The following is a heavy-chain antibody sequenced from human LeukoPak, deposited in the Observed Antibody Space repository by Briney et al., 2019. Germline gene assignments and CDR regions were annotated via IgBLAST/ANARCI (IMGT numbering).Heavy chain of an antibody. CDR2: ISSSSSYI. J-gene: IGHJ4*02. Sequence: GGSLRLSCAASGFTFSSYSMNWVRQAPGKGLEWVSSISSSSSYIYYADSVKGRFTISRDNSKNTLYLQMNSLRAEDTAVYYCATSYDILTGFDYWGQGTLVTVSS. CDR1: GFTFSSYS. D-gene: IGHD3-9*01. V-gene: IGHV3-21*04. CDR3: ATSYDILTGFDY.